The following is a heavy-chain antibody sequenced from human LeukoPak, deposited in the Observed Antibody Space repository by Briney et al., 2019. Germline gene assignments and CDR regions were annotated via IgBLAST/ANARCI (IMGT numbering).Heavy chain of an antibody. CDR1: GYSFTSFW. D-gene: IGHD6-6*01. J-gene: IGHJ4*02. Sequence: GESLKISCKGSGYSFTSFWIGWARQMPGKGLEWMGIIYPTDSDTRYSPSFQGQVTISADKSTSTAYLRWTSLKALDTAMYYCATSSHGDYVDYWGQGTLVTVSS. CDR2: IYPTDSDT. CDR3: ATSSHGDYVDY. V-gene: IGHV5-51*01.